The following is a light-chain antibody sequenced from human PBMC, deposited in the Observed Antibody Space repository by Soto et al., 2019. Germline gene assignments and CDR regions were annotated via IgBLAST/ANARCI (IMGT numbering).Light chain of an antibody. V-gene: IGKV2-30*01. CDR2: RVS. CDR1: QSLVYSDGSTY. J-gene: IGKJ1*01. CDR3: MQGTHWPPWT. Sequence: DVVMTQSPHSLPVTLGQPASISCRSSQSLVYSDGSTYLSWFQQRPGQSPRRLIYRVSNRDSGVPDRFSGSGSGTDFTLKISRVEAEDVGVYYCMQGTHWPPWTFGQGTKVEIQ.